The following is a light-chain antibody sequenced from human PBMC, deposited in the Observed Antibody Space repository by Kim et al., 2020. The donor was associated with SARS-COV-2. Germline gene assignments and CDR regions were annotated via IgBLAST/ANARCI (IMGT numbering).Light chain of an antibody. V-gene: IGKV1-5*01. Sequence: ASVVDRVTITCLAIQSISSWLAWYQQKPGKATKLLIYDASSLESGVPSRFSGSGSGTEFTLTISSLQPDDFATYYCQQYNSYSFTFGPGTKVDIK. CDR1: QSISSW. CDR2: DAS. CDR3: QQYNSYSFT. J-gene: IGKJ3*01.